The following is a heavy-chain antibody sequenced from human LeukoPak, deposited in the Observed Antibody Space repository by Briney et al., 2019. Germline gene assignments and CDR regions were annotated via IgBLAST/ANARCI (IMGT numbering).Heavy chain of an antibody. CDR1: GGSISTFY. CDR2: IYYTGST. Sequence: SETLSLTCTVSGGSISTFYWSWIRQPPGKGLEWIGYIYYTGSTNYNSSLKSRVTISVDTSKNQFSLKLNSVTAADTAVYYCARGPYYYDSSTCYFDYWGQGTLVTVSS. J-gene: IGHJ4*02. CDR3: ARGPYYYDSSTCYFDY. D-gene: IGHD3-22*01. V-gene: IGHV4-59*01.